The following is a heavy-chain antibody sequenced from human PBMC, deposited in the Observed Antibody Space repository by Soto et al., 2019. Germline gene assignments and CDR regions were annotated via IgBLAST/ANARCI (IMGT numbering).Heavy chain of an antibody. CDR3: ARHIAAAGNDAFEI. Sequence: QVQLVQSGAEVKKPGASVKVSCKASGYTFTSYDINWVRQATGQGLEWMGWMNPNSGNTGYAQKFQGRVTMTRNTSISTAYMELSSLRSEDTAVYYCARHIAAAGNDAFEIWGQGTMVTVSS. D-gene: IGHD6-13*01. J-gene: IGHJ3*02. CDR1: GYTFTSYD. V-gene: IGHV1-8*01. CDR2: MNPNSGNT.